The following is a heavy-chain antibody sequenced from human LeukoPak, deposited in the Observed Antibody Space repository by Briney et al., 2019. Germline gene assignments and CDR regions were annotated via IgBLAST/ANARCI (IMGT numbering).Heavy chain of an antibody. CDR1: GGTFSSYA. V-gene: IGHV1-69*13. J-gene: IGHJ3*02. Sequence: SVKVSCKASGGTFSSYAISWVRQAPGQGLEWMGGIIPIVGTANYAQKFQGRVTITADESTSTAYMELSSLRSEDTAVYYCAREGWVRGSGSYYNPGAFDIWGQGTMVTVSS. CDR2: IIPIVGTA. D-gene: IGHD3-10*01. CDR3: AREGWVRGSGSYYNPGAFDI.